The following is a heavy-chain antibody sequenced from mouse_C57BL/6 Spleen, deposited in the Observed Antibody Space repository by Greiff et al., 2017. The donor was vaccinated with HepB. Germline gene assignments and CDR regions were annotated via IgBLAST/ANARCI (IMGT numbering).Heavy chain of an antibody. CDR3: ARDQGDYDYYAMDY. J-gene: IGHJ4*01. D-gene: IGHD2-4*01. CDR1: GFTFSSYA. V-gene: IGHV5-4*01. Sequence: EVQVVESGGGLVKPGGSLKLSCAASGFTFSSYAMSWVRQTPEKRLEWVATISDGGSYTYYPDNVKGRFTISRDNAKNNLYLQMSHLKSEDTAMYYCARDQGDYDYYAMDYWGQGTSVTVSS. CDR2: ISDGGSYT.